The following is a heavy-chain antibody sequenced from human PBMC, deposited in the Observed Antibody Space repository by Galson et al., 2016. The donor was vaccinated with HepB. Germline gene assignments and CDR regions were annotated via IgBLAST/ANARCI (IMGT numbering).Heavy chain of an antibody. J-gene: IGHJ4*02. CDR3: ARGLRAYCGGDCPADF. CDR1: GFTFSSYS. Sequence: SLRLSCAASGFTFSSYSMNWARQAPGKGLEWVSYISTGSNTIYYADSVRGRFTVSRDNVKNSLYLQMNSLRAEDTAVYYCARGLRAYCGGDCPADFWGQGTLVAVSS. V-gene: IGHV3-48*01. CDR2: ISTGSNTI. D-gene: IGHD2-21*01.